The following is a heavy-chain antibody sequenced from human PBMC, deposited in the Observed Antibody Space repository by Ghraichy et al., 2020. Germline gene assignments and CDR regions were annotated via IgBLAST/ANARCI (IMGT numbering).Heavy chain of an antibody. J-gene: IGHJ6*02. Sequence: SCAASGFTLSSYGMHWVRQAPGKGLEWVAVISYDGSNKYYADSVKGRFTISRDNSKNTLYLQMNSLRAEDTAVYYCAGFWSGYGLDYYYYGMDVWGQGTTVTVSS. CDR3: AGFWSGYGLDYYYYGMDV. CDR2: ISYDGSNK. CDR1: GFTLSSYG. D-gene: IGHD3-3*01. V-gene: IGHV3-30*03.